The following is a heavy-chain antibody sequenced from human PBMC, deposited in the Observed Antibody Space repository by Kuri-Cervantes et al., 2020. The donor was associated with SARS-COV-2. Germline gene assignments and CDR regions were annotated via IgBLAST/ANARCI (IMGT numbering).Heavy chain of an antibody. CDR2: IKQDGSEK. J-gene: IGHJ4*02. V-gene: IGHV3-7*01. Sequence: LSLTCAVYGGSFSDYYMTWIRQAPGKGLEWVANIKQDGSEKYYVDSVKGRFTISRDNAKNSLYLQMNSLRAEDTAVYYCARVKSVVIATFDYWGQGTLVTVSS. CDR3: ARVKSVVIATFDY. CDR1: GGSFSDYY. D-gene: IGHD2-21*01.